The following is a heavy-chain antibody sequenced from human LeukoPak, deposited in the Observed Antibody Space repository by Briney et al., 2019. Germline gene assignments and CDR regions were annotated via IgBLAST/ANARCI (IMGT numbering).Heavy chain of an antibody. D-gene: IGHD3-10*01. J-gene: IGHJ4*02. CDR1: GFSLSTSGVG. V-gene: IGHV2-5*02. Sequence: ESGPTLVKPTQTLTLTCTFSGFSLSTSGVGVGWIRQPPGEALEWLALIYWDNDKRYSPSLQSRRPITKDTSKNQVVLTMTNLDPVDTATYYCAHGTGRTFDTWGQGTLVTVSS. CDR2: IYWDNDK. CDR3: AHGTGRTFDT.